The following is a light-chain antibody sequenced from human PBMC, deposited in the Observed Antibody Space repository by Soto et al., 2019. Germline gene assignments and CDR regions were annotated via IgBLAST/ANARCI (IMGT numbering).Light chain of an antibody. J-gene: IGLJ1*01. CDR2: DVI. Sequence: QSVLTEPDGVSDSTGQTIRISRIGTSSDIGAFNHVSWRRQHPGKAPKLIIYDVINRPSGVFYRFSVSKTGDTACLELSGLQAEDEAEYSCSSYADSTSYVFGSGTKVTVL. V-gene: IGLV2-14*03. CDR1: SSDIGAFNH. CDR3: SSYADSTSYV.